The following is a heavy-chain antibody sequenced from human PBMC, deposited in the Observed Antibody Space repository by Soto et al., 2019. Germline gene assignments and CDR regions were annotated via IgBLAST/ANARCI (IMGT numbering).Heavy chain of an antibody. Sequence: PGGSLRLSCAASGLTFSSYAMSWVRQAPGKGLEWVSAFSGSGGSTYYADSVKGRFTISRDNSKNTLYLQMNSLRAEDTAVYYCAKDPSLRCLEWSPHTLDYYYYYMDVWGKGTTVTVSS. CDR3: AKDPSLRCLEWSPHTLDYYYYYMDV. V-gene: IGHV3-23*01. CDR2: FSGSGGST. CDR1: GLTFSSYA. J-gene: IGHJ6*03. D-gene: IGHD3-3*01.